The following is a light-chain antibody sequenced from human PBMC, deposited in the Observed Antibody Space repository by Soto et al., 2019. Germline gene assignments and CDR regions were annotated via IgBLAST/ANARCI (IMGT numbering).Light chain of an antibody. Sequence: EIVLTQSPGTLSLSPGERATLSCRASQSVSNNYLAWYQQKPGQAPRLLIHGASTRATGIPDRFSGSGSGTDFTLTISRLEPEDFAVYYCQKYGSSPLTFGGGTKVDIK. V-gene: IGKV3-20*01. CDR3: QKYGSSPLT. CDR1: QSVSNNY. J-gene: IGKJ4*01. CDR2: GAS.